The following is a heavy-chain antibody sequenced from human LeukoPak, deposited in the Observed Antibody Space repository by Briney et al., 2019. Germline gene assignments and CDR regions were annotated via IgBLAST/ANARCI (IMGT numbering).Heavy chain of an antibody. Sequence: SETLSLTCTVSGGSISSYYWRWIRQPPGKGLEWIGYIYYSGSTNYNPSLKSRVTISVDTSKNQFSLKLSSVTAADTAVYYCARVRVYYYGMDVWGKGTTVTVSS. CDR3: ARVRVYYYGMDV. J-gene: IGHJ6*04. V-gene: IGHV4-59*01. D-gene: IGHD3-10*01. CDR1: GGSISSYY. CDR2: IYYSGST.